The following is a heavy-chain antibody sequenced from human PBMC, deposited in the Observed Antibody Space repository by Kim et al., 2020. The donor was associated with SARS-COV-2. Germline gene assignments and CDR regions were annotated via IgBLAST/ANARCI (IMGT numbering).Heavy chain of an antibody. CDR1: GGSISSSSYY. D-gene: IGHD3-22*01. CDR3: ATRPVTYYYDSSGYSERSYWYFDL. Sequence: PSETLSLTCTVSGGSISSSSYYWGWIRQPPGKGLEWIGSIYYSGSTYYNPSLKSRVTISVDTSKNQFSLKLSSVTAADTAVYYCATRPVTYYYDSSGYSERSYWYFDLWGRGTLVTVSS. V-gene: IGHV4-39*01. J-gene: IGHJ2*01. CDR2: IYYSGST.